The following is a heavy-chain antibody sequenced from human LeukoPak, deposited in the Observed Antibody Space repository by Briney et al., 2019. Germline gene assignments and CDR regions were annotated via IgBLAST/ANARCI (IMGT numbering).Heavy chain of an antibody. Sequence: GGSLRLSCAASGFTFSSYSMNWVRQAPGKGLEWVSSISSTSSYIYYADSVKGRFTISRDNAKNSLYLQMNSLRAEDTAVYYCAKNSSSWYYFDDWDQRTLVTVSS. V-gene: IGHV3-21*01. J-gene: IGHJ4*02. CDR3: AKNSSSWYYFDD. CDR1: GFTFSSYS. CDR2: ISSTSSYI. D-gene: IGHD6-13*01.